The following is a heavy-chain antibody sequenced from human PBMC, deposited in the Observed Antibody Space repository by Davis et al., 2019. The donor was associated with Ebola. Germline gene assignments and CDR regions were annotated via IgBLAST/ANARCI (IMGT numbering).Heavy chain of an antibody. Sequence: SGPTLVKPPQTLTLTCTFSGFSLSTSGMCVSWIRQPPGKALEWLALIDWDDDKYYSTSLKTRLTISKDTSKNQVVLTMTNMDPVDTATYYCARMSRSSGLLYYYYGMDVWGKGTTVTVSS. D-gene: IGHD6-19*01. CDR1: GFSLSTSGMC. J-gene: IGHJ6*04. V-gene: IGHV2-70*01. CDR3: ARMSRSSGLLYYYYGMDV. CDR2: IDWDDDK.